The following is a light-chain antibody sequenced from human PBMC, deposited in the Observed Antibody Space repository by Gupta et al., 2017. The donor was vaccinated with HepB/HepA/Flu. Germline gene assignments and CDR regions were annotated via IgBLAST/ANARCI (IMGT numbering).Light chain of an antibody. V-gene: IGLV1-44*01. CDR1: NSNVGSHG. CDR2: FTN. CDR3: GTWDSRMNAFV. Sequence: QSVVTQPPSASGTPGQRVTISCSGSNSNVGSHGINWYQQLPGTAPKLLISFTNQRPSGVPDRFCGSKSGNSAALATSGLQSEEEADYFCGTWDSRMNAFVFGTGTTVTVL. J-gene: IGLJ1*01.